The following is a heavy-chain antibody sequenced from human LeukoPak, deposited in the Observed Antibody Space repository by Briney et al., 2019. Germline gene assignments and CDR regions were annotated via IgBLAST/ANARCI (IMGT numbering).Heavy chain of an antibody. Sequence: PGGSLRLSCAASGFTFSTYAMTWVRQAPGKGLEWVSVISGSGDTTYQADSVKGRFTISRDSSKNTPYLQMNSLKAEDTAVYFCAKDGETAGPGGYFDYWGQGTLVTVSS. CDR2: ISGSGDTT. CDR1: GFTFSTYA. V-gene: IGHV3-23*01. D-gene: IGHD3-16*01. CDR3: AKDGETAGPGGYFDY. J-gene: IGHJ4*02.